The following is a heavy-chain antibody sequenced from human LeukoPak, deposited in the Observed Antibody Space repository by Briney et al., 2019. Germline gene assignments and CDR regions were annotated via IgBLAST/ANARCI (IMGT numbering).Heavy chain of an antibody. J-gene: IGHJ4*02. V-gene: IGHV4-59*01. CDR2: IYYSGST. CDR1: GGSISSYY. D-gene: IGHD3-10*01. Sequence: PSETLSLTCTVSGGSISSYYWSWIRQPPGKGLEWIGYIYYSGSTNYSPSLKSRVTISVDTSKNQFSLKLSSVTAADTAVYYCAKYYGSGTYYFDYWGQGTLVTVSS. CDR3: AKYYGSGTYYFDY.